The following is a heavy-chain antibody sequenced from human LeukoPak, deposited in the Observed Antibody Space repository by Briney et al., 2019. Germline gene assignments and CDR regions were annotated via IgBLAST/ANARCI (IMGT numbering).Heavy chain of an antibody. Sequence: GGSLRLSCAASGFTFSSYAMSWVRQAPGKGLEWVSAISGSGGSTYYADSVKGRFTISRDNSKNTLHLQMNTLRAEDTAVYYCAKDHSVAGRDYWGQGTLVTVSS. CDR3: AKDHSVAGRDY. J-gene: IGHJ4*02. D-gene: IGHD6-19*01. CDR2: ISGSGGST. V-gene: IGHV3-23*01. CDR1: GFTFSSYA.